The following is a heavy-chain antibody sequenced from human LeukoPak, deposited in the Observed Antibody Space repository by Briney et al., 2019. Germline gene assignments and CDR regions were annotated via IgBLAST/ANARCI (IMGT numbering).Heavy chain of an antibody. J-gene: IGHJ5*02. CDR3: ARRYSTSPWYPGS. V-gene: IGHV4-34*01. CDR2: INHSGST. Sequence: SETLSLTCAVYGGSCSGYYWSWIRQPPGKGLEWIGEINHSGSTNYNSSLKSRVTISLDTSKNQFSLNLNSVTAADTAVYYCARRYSTSPWYPGSWGQGTLVTVSS. D-gene: IGHD2-2*01. CDR1: GGSCSGYY.